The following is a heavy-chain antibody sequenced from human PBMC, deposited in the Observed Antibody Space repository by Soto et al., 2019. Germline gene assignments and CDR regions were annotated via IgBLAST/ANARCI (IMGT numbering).Heavy chain of an antibody. CDR2: ISASGGST. Sequence: GGSLRLSCAASGFTFSTYAMTWVRQAPGKGLEWVSAISASGGSTYYADSVKGRFTISRDNSKNTLYLQMNSLRAEDTAVYYCARGTYGSGSYYKNGNYYYYYGMDVWGQGTTVTVSS. V-gene: IGHV3-23*01. CDR1: GFTFSTYA. D-gene: IGHD3-10*01. CDR3: ARGTYGSGSYYKNGNYYYYYGMDV. J-gene: IGHJ6*02.